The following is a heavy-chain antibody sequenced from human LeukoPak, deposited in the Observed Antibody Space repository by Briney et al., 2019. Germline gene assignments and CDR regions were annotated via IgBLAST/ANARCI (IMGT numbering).Heavy chain of an antibody. V-gene: IGHV4-59*01. CDR1: GGSISSYY. J-gene: IGHJ6*03. D-gene: IGHD4-17*01. Sequence: PSETLSLTCTVSGGSISSYYWSWIRQPPGKGLEWIGYIYYSGSTNYNPSLKSRVTISVDTSKNQFSLKLSSVTAADTAVYYCARARDYDPPAFYYYYMDVWRKGTTVTVSS. CDR2: IYYSGST. CDR3: ARARDYDPPAFYYYYMDV.